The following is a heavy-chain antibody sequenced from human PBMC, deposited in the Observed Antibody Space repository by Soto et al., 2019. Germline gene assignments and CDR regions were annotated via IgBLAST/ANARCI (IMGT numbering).Heavy chain of an antibody. Sequence: ASVKVSCKASGYTFTGYYMHWVRQAPGQGLEGMGWINPNSGGTNYAQKFQGRVTMTRDTSISTAYMELSRLRSDDTAVYYCASPPHDYGGNSDYSPYGTHVWGQGTTVTV. V-gene: IGHV1-2*02. CDR2: INPNSGGT. J-gene: IGHJ6*02. D-gene: IGHD4-17*01. CDR3: ASPPHDYGGNSDYSPYGTHV. CDR1: GYTFTGYY.